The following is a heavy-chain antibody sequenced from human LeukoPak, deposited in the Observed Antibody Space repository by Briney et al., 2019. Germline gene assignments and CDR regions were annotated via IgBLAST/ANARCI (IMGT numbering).Heavy chain of an antibody. J-gene: IGHJ4*02. CDR1: GGSISSYY. CDR2: IYYSGST. D-gene: IGHD5-18*01. V-gene: IGHV4-59*01. CDR3: ARDRVSRGYSRMAGSDY. Sequence: SETLSLTCTVSGGSISSYYWSWIRQPPGKGLEWIGYIYYSGSTNYNPSLKSRVTISVDTSKNQFSLKLSSVTAADTAVYYCARDRVSRGYSRMAGSDYWGQGTLVTVSS.